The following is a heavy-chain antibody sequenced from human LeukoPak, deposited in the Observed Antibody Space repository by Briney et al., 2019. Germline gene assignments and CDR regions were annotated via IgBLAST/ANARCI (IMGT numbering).Heavy chain of an antibody. V-gene: IGHV3-7*01. J-gene: IGHJ4*02. CDR2: IKHDGSET. CDR3: ARGGYYDSSGYYVNY. D-gene: IGHD3-22*01. CDR1: GFTFSSYW. Sequence: GGSLRLSCAASGFTFSSYWMSWVRQAPGKGLEWVANIKHDGSETYYVDSVKGRFTISRDNAGNSLYLRMNSLRAEDTAVYYCARGGYYDSSGYYVNYWGQGTLVTVSS.